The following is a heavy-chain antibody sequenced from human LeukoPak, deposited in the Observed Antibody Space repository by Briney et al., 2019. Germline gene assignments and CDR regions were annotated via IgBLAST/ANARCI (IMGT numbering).Heavy chain of an antibody. CDR1: GFSVSHNY. CDR2: IYSGGNT. D-gene: IGHD6-13*01. V-gene: IGHV3-53*01. Sequence: GGSLRLSCTASGFSVSHNYMNWVRRAPGKGLEWVALIYSGGNTHYADSVKGRFTISRDNSKNTLYLQMGSLRVEDTAVYYCTRDTPGIAASVSGGWGQGTLVTVSS. J-gene: IGHJ4*02. CDR3: TRDTPGIAASVSGG.